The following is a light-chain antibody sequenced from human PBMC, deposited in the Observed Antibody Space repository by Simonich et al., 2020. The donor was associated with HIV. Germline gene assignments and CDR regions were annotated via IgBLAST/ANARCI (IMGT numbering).Light chain of an antibody. Sequence: DIVMTQSPDSLAVSLGERATINFKSSRSVLYSSNNKNYLAWYQQKPGQPPKLLMYWASTRESGVPDRFSGSGSGTDFTLTISSLQAEDVAVYFCQQCHTHPHTFGQGTKVEIK. CDR1: RSVLYSSNNKNY. CDR3: QQCHTHPHT. CDR2: WAS. V-gene: IGKV4-1*01. J-gene: IGKJ2*01.